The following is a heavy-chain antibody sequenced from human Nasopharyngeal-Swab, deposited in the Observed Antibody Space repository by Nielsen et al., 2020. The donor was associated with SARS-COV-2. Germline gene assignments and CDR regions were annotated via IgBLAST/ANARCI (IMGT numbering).Heavy chain of an antibody. CDR1: GGSISSSTYY. CDR3: ARLGVLWSPPHWYFDL. J-gene: IGHJ2*01. V-gene: IGHV4-39*01. Sequence: SETLSLTCTVSGGSISSSTYYWGWIRQPPGKGLEWIGSIDYSGSTYYNPSLKSRVTISVDTSKNQFSLKLSSVTAADTAVYYCARLGVLWSPPHWYFDLWGRGTLVTVSS. CDR2: IDYSGST. D-gene: IGHD2-21*01.